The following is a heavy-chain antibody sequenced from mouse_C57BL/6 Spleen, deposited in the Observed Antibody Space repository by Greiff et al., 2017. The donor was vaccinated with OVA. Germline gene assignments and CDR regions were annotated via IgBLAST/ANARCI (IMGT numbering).Heavy chain of an antibody. D-gene: IGHD2-1*01. CDR3: ARYGNYGRDFDY. J-gene: IGHJ2*01. CDR1: GYSFTGYY. Sequence: EVKLMESGPELVKPGASVKISCKASGYSFTGYYMNWVKQSPEKSLEWIGEINPSTGGTTYNQKFKAKATLTVDKSSSTAYMQLNSLTSEDSAVYYGARYGNYGRDFDYWGQGTTLTVSS. CDR2: INPSTGGT. V-gene: IGHV1-42*01.